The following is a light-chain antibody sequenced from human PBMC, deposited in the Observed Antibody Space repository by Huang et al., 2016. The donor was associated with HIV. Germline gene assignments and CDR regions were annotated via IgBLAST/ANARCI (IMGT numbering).Light chain of an antibody. CDR2: DAS. CDR1: QGITNA. V-gene: IGKV1-NL1*01. Sequence: DIQMTQSPSSLSASLGDRVTITCRARQGITNALAWYQQKPGKAPKLLLYDASRLESGVPSRFSGSGSGTDYTLTISSLQPEDFATYYCQQYYSPPQTFGQGTKVEI. CDR3: QQYYSPPQT. J-gene: IGKJ1*01.